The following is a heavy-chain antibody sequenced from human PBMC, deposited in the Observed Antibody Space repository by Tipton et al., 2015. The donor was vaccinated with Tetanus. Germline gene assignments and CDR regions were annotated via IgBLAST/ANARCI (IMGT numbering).Heavy chain of an antibody. D-gene: IGHD2-15*01. CDR1: GFTFDDYG. J-gene: IGHJ4*02. V-gene: IGHV3-43D*04. Sequence: TASGFTFDDYGMHWVRQAPGRGLEWVSLITWDGTSTYYADSAKGRFTISRDNSKNSLYLEMNSLRAEDTALYYCAKDGATRAYYFDYWGQGTLVTVSS. CDR3: AKDGATRAYYFDY. CDR2: ITWDGTST.